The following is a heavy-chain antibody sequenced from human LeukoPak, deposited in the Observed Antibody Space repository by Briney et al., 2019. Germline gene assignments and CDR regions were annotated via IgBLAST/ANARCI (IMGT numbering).Heavy chain of an antibody. D-gene: IGHD3-10*01. CDR2: IIPIFGTA. CDR1: GGTLSSYA. Sequence: SVKVSCRASGGTLSSYAISWVRQAPGQGLEWMGGIIPIFGTANYAQKFQGRVTITADESTSTAYMELSSLRSEDTALYYCARGRAYGSGSYTLDYWGQGTLVTVSS. CDR3: ARGRAYGSGSYTLDY. V-gene: IGHV1-69*01. J-gene: IGHJ4*02.